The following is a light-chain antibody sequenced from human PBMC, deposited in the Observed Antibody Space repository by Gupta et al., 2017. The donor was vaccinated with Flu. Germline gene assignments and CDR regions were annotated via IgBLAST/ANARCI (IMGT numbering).Light chain of an antibody. CDR1: QSISSTY. J-gene: IGKJ1*01. Sequence: EIVLTQSPGTLSLSPGERATLSCRVSQSISSTYLAWYQQKPGQAPRLFIYGASSRATGIPDRFSGSGSGTDFTLTISRLEPEDFAVYYCLQHAESWTFGQGTKVEIK. V-gene: IGKV3-20*01. CDR3: LQHAESWT. CDR2: GAS.